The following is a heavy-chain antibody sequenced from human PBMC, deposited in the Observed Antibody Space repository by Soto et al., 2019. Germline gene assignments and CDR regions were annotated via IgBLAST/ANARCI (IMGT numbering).Heavy chain of an antibody. J-gene: IGHJ4*02. CDR1: GGSVSDKTYY. CDR2: VYYRGTT. D-gene: IGHD4-17*01. Sequence: QVQLQESGPGLLKPSETLSLTCSVSGGSVSDKTYYWSWIRQPPGKRLEWIGYVYYRGTTNYNPSLQSRVTISVDLSKNRFSLRLSSVTTADTALYYCARTTAVPNTLRSRYFFDYWGQGTLVTVSS. CDR3: ARTTAVPNTLRSRYFFDY. V-gene: IGHV4-61*01.